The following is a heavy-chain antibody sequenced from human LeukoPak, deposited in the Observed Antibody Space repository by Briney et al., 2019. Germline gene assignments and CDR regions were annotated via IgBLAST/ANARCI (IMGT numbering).Heavy chain of an antibody. CDR2: MNPNSGNT. Sequence: ASVKVSCKASGYTFTNYDINWVRQATGQGLEWMGWMNPNSGNTGYAQKFQGRVTMTRNTSISTAYMELSSLRSEDTAVYYCAVYYYRSGRYKFDYWGQGTLVTVSS. J-gene: IGHJ4*02. V-gene: IGHV1-8*01. D-gene: IGHD3-10*01. CDR3: AVYYYRSGRYKFDY. CDR1: GYTFTNYD.